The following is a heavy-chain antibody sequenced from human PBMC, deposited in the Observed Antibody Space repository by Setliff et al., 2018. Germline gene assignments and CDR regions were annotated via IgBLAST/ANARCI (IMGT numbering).Heavy chain of an antibody. V-gene: IGHV4-31*02. Sequence: SETLSLTCTVSGDSISSGSYYWTWIRQHPGKGLEWIGYIYYSGSTYYNPSLKSRVTISVDTSKNQFSLKLSSVTAADTAVYYCARGGAAESYDFWSGMYYYYYYYMDVWGKGTTVTSP. D-gene: IGHD3-3*01. CDR2: IYYSGST. J-gene: IGHJ6*03. CDR3: ARGGAAESYDFWSGMYYYYYYYMDV. CDR1: GDSISSGSYY.